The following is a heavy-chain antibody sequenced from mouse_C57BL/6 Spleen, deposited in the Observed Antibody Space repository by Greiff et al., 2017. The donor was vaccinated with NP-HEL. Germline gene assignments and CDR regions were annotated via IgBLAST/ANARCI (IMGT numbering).Heavy chain of an antibody. Sequence: EVQLQQSGPELVKPGASVKISCKASGYSFTDYNMNWVKQSNGKSLEWIGVINPNYGTTSYNQKFKGKATLTVDQSSSTAYMQLNSLTSEDSAVYYCARGTTVVAKGDYYAMDYWGQGTSVTVSS. CDR1: GYSFTDYN. J-gene: IGHJ4*01. V-gene: IGHV1-39*01. CDR3: ARGTTVVAKGDYYAMDY. D-gene: IGHD1-1*01. CDR2: INPNYGTT.